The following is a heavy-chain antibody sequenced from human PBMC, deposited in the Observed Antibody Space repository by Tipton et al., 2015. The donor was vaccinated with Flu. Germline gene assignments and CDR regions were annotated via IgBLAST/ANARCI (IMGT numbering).Heavy chain of an antibody. J-gene: IGHJ4*02. Sequence: TLSLTCTVSGGSISSSSYYWGWIRQPPGKGLEWIGSIYYSGSTYYNPSLKSRVTISVDTSKNQFSLKLSSVTAADTAVYYCARGRGYYYDFDYWRQGTLVTVSS. D-gene: IGHD3-22*01. CDR3: ARGRGYYYDFDY. CDR2: IYYSGST. CDR1: GGSISSSSYY. V-gene: IGHV4-39*01.